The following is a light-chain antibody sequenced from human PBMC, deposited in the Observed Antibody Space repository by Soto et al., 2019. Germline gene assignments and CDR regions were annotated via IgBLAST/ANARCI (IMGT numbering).Light chain of an antibody. CDR3: GSYPRDTTWV. J-gene: IGLJ3*02. CDR2: RVI. V-gene: IGLV2-14*03. CDR1: STDIGRYDY. Sequence: QSALTQPASVSGSPGQSITSSCTGTSTDIGRYDYVSWYQQFPGKAPKLMIYRVINRPSGVSDRFSGSKSGNSASLSISGLQPEDEARYFCGSYPRDTTWVFGGGTKVTVL.